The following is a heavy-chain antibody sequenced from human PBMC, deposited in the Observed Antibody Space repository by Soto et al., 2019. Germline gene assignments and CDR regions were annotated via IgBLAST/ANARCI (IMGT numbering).Heavy chain of an antibody. CDR3: AQDSTSPGYSSSYFDY. CDR2: ISTSGSNT. CDR1: GFRFRTYG. Sequence: GCRLLPCSASGFRFRTYGMHWVRQAPGKGLEWVAVISTSGSNTYYADSVKVRLTISRGNFKNTLYLQMNSLRAEDTAMYYCAQDSTSPGYSSSYFDYWGRGTLVTVSS. J-gene: IGHJ4*02. D-gene: IGHD6-6*01. V-gene: IGHV3-30*18.